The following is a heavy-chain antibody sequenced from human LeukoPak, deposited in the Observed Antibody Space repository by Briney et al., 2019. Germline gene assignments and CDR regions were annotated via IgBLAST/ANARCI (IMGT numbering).Heavy chain of an antibody. V-gene: IGHV1-8*01. Sequence: ASVKVSCKTSGCTFTSYDINWVRQATGQGLEWVGWMNPKSGNTGYAQKFQGRVTMTRNTSISTAYMELSSPRSEDTAVYYCARVAAEVVGVPGAIGFGWLRRDYYYMDVWGKGTTVTVSS. CDR3: ARVAAEVVGVPGAIGFGWLRRDYYYMDV. CDR2: MNPKSGNT. D-gene: IGHD2-2*02. CDR1: GCTFTSYD. J-gene: IGHJ6*03.